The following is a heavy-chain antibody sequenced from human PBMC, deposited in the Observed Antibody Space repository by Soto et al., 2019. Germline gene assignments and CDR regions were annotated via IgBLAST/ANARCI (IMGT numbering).Heavy chain of an antibody. CDR3: VKDMRRYDDRYYFDH. J-gene: IGHJ4*02. CDR2: ISWNSGSI. Sequence: EVQLVESGGALVQPGRSLRLSCAASGFTFNDYAMHWVRQAPGKGLEWVSCISWNSGSIGYADSVKGRFTISRDTAENSLFLRMTSLTTDDTAFYLCVKDMRRYDDRYYFDHWGQGTLVTVSS. V-gene: IGHV3-9*01. D-gene: IGHD3-16*01. CDR1: GFTFNDYA.